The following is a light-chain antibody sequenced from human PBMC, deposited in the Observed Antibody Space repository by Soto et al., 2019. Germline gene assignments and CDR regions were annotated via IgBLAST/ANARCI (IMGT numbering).Light chain of an antibody. V-gene: IGKV1-9*01. Sequence: DIQLTQSPCFLSSSVVERLAVPCVASQGISSFLAWYQQKPGKAPKLLIYAASTLQSGVPSRFSGRGSGTDFTLTISSLQPEDFATYFCQQLNSYPLNFGQGTRLEIK. J-gene: IGKJ5*01. CDR3: QQLNSYPLN. CDR2: AAS. CDR1: QGISSF.